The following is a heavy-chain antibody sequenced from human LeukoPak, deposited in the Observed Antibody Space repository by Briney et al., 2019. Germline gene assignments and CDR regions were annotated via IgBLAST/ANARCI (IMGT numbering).Heavy chain of an antibody. CDR1: GFTFSSYA. Sequence: GGSLRLSCAASGFTFSSYAMSWVRQAPGKGLEWVSTISGGGSNTYYAASVKGRFTISRDNSKNMLYLQMNSLRVEDTAVYYCVRGSSDWAGTDYWGQGTLVTVSS. J-gene: IGHJ4*02. V-gene: IGHV3-23*01. D-gene: IGHD2-21*02. CDR3: VRGSSDWAGTDY. CDR2: ISGGGSNT.